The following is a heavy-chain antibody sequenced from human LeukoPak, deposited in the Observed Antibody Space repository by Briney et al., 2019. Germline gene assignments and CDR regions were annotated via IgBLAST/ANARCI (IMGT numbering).Heavy chain of an antibody. CDR3: ARETGSSSGPFDL. J-gene: IGHJ2*01. Sequence: GGSLRLSCAASGFTFSSFAMNWVRQAPGKGLEWVSGIGGSGVTTYHADSVKGRFTISRDNAKNSLYLQMNSLRAEDTAVYYCARETGSSSGPFDLWGRGTLVTVSS. CDR1: GFTFSSFA. CDR2: IGGSGVTT. D-gene: IGHD6-19*01. V-gene: IGHV3-23*01.